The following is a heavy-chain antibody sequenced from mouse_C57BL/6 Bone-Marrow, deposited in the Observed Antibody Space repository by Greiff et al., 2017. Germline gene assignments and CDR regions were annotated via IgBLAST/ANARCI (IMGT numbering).Heavy chain of an antibody. V-gene: IGHV5-16*01. CDR3: ARGGGSSYGFAY. J-gene: IGHJ3*01. Sequence: EVKLVESEGGLVQPGSSMKLSCTASGFTFSDYYMAWVRQVPEKGLEWVANINYDGSSTYYLDSLKSRFIISRDTAKNILYLQMSSMKSEDTATYYCARGGGSSYGFAYWGQGTLVTVSA. D-gene: IGHD1-1*01. CDR2: INYDGSST. CDR1: GFTFSDYY.